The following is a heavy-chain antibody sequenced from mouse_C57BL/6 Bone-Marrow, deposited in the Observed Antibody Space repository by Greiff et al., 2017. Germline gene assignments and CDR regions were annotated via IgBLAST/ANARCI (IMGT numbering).Heavy chain of an antibody. J-gene: IGHJ1*03. CDR1: GFTFSDYY. V-gene: IGHV5-12*01. CDR3: ARDDHWYFDV. Sequence: DVQLVESGGGLVQPGGSLKLSCAASGFTFSDYYMYWVRQTPEKRLEWVAYISNGGGSTYYPDTVKGRFTISRDNAKNTLYLQMSRLKSEDTAMYYCARDDHWYFDVWGTGTTVTVSS. CDR2: ISNGGGST.